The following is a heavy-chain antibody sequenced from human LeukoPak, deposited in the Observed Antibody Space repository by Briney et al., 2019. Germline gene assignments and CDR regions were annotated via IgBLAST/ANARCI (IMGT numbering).Heavy chain of an antibody. CDR2: ISYDGSNK. D-gene: IGHD6-13*01. J-gene: IGHJ4*02. V-gene: IGHV3-30*01. CDR3: ARGTLDSSSWVFDY. Sequence: GGSLRLSCAASGCTFSSYAMHWVRQAPGKGLDWVAVISYDGSNKYYADSVKGRFTISRDSSKNPLYLQMNSPRAEDTAVYYCARGTLDSSSWVFDYWGQGTLVTVSS. CDR1: GCTFSSYA.